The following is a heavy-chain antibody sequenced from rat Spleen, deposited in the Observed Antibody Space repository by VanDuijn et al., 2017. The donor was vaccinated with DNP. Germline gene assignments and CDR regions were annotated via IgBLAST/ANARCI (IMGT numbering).Heavy chain of an antibody. J-gene: IGHJ2*01. CDR2: ISYSGST. D-gene: IGHD1-4*01. Sequence: EVQLQESGPGLVKPSQSLSLTCSVTGYSITSNYWGWIRKFPGDKMEWIGHISYSGSTTYNPSLESRISITRDTSKNQFFLHLNSVTTADTATYYCARQPSGMDYWGQGVMVTVSS. V-gene: IGHV3-1*01. CDR1: GYSITSNY. CDR3: ARQPSGMDY.